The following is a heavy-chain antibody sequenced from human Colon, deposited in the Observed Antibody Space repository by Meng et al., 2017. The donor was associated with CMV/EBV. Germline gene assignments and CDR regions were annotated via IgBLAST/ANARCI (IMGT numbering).Heavy chain of an antibody. CDR3: ARNKATLYYYYGMDV. CDR2: INHSGST. CDR1: GGSFSGYY. V-gene: IGHV4-34*01. J-gene: IGHJ6*02. Sequence: ESLKISCAVYGGSFSGYYWSWIRQPPGKGLEWIGEINHSGSTNYNPSLKSRVTISVDTSKNQFSLKLSSVTAADTAVYYCARNKATLYYYYGMDVWGQGTTVTVSS. D-gene: IGHD2/OR15-2a*01.